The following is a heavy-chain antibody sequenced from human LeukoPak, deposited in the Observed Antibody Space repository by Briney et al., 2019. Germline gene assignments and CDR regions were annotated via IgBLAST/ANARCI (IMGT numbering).Heavy chain of an antibody. CDR1: GFTFTDYS. CDR3: ARDRSGFYLYHFLDG. CDR2: ISTVSTYT. Sequence: GGSLRLSCAPSGFTFTDYSMNWVRQAPGKGLEWVASISTVSTYTFYADSVKGRFSISRDNVRNLLYLQMSSLGAEDTAVYYCARDRSGFYLYHFLDGWGKGTTVNV. V-gene: IGHV3-21*06. J-gene: IGHJ6*03. D-gene: IGHD6-25*01.